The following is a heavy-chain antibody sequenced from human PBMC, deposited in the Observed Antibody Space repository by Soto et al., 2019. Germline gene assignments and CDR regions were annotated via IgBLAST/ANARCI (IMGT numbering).Heavy chain of an antibody. J-gene: IGHJ6*02. Sequence: SDSVTRSCKGSGCSFSSSWIGSVRQMTGKGLEWMGIIYPGDSDTRYSPSFQGQVTISADKSISTAYLQWSSLKASDTAMYYCARWLPRSYYYGMDVWGQGTTVTVSS. CDR2: IYPGDSDT. D-gene: IGHD5-12*01. CDR1: GCSFSSSW. CDR3: ARWLPRSYYYGMDV. V-gene: IGHV5-51*01.